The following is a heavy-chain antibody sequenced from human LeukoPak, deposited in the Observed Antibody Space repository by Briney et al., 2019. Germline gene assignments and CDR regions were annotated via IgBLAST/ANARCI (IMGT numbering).Heavy chain of an antibody. D-gene: IGHD5-18*01. CDR1: GFTFSSYA. J-gene: IGHJ4*02. Sequence: PGGSLRLSCAASGFTFSSYAMSWVRQAPGKGLEWVSAISGSGGSTYYADSVKGRFTISRDNSKNTLYLQMNSPRAEDTAVYYCAKSWEGYSYASDYWGQGTLVTVSS. CDR2: ISGSGGST. CDR3: AKSWEGYSYASDY. V-gene: IGHV3-23*01.